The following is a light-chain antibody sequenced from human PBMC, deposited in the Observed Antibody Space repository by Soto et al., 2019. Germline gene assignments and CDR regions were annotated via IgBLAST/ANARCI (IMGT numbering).Light chain of an antibody. CDR1: QSVSSN. CDR3: QQYNNWPPIT. J-gene: IGKJ5*01. V-gene: IGKV3-15*01. CDR2: XAX. Sequence: EIVLTQSPGTLSLSPGERATLSCRASQSVSSNLAWYQQKPGQXXXXXXXXAXXRXNAIPARFSGSGSGTEFTLTISSLQSEDFAVYYCQQYNNWPPITFGQVTRLEIK.